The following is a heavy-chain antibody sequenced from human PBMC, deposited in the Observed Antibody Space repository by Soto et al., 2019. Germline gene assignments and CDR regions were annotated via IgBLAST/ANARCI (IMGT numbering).Heavy chain of an antibody. CDR1: GFTFSSYS. CDR3: ARGVNCSGGSCYSSFPPRDFDP. CDR2: ISSSSSTI. Sequence: GGSLRLSCAASGFTFSSYSMNWVRQAPGKGLEWVSYISSSSSTIYYADSVKGRFTISRDNAKNSLYLQMNSLRAEDTAVYYCARGVNCSGGSCYSSFPPRDFDPWGQGTLVTVS. D-gene: IGHD2-15*01. J-gene: IGHJ5*02. V-gene: IGHV3-48*01.